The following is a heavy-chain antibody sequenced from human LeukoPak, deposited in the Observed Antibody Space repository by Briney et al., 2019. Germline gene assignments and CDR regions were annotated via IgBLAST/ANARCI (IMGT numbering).Heavy chain of an antibody. V-gene: IGHV3-23*01. CDR2: IIGSGGST. CDR3: AKDWAQRIAARPGLLDY. CDR1: GFTFSSYA. J-gene: IGHJ4*02. D-gene: IGHD6-6*01. Sequence: GGPLRLSCAASGFTFSSYAMSWVRQAPGKGLEWVSAIIGSGGSTYYADSVKGRFNISRDNSKNTLYLQMNSLRAEDTAVYYCAKDWAQRIAARPGLLDYWGQGTLVTVSS.